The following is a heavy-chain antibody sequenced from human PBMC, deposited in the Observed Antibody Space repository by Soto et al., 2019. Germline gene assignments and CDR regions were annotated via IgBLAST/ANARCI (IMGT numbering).Heavy chain of an antibody. V-gene: IGHV3-33*01. CDR3: ARENSGSAFDY. J-gene: IGHJ4*02. Sequence: QVQLVESGGGVVQPGRSLRLSCAASGFTFSSYGMHWVRQAPGKGLEWVAVIWYDGSNKYYADSVKGRFTISRDNSKNTLYLQMNSLGAEDTAVYYCARENSGSAFDYWGQGTLVTVSS. CDR2: IWYDGSNK. D-gene: IGHD1-26*01. CDR1: GFTFSSYG.